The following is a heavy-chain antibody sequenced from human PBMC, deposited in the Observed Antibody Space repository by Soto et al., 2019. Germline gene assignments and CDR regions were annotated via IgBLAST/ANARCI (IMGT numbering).Heavy chain of an antibody. CDR3: ARGRYGDY. D-gene: IGHD1-1*01. Sequence: QVHLVQSGAEVKKPGASVKVSCKASGYTFTSYGITWVRQAPGQGLEWMGWISAHNGNTDYAPKLQGRAIVTRDTSTSTAYMELRSLRSDDTAVYYCARGRYGDYWGQGALVTVSS. V-gene: IGHV1-18*01. J-gene: IGHJ4*02. CDR1: GYTFTSYG. CDR2: ISAHNGNT.